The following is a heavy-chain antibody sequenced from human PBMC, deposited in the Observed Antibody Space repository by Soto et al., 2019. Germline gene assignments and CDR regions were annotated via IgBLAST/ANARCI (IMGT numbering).Heavy chain of an antibody. CDR3: ARDPGVGAEVFDY. CDR1: GFTFSSYS. CDR2: ISSSSSYI. D-gene: IGHD1-26*01. Sequence: EVQLVESGGGLVKPGGSLRLSCAASGFTFSSYSMNWVRQAPGKGLEWVSSISSSSSYIYYADSVKGRFTISRDNAKNSLYLQMNSLRAEDTAVYYCARDPGVGAEVFDYWGQGTLVTVSS. J-gene: IGHJ4*02. V-gene: IGHV3-21*01.